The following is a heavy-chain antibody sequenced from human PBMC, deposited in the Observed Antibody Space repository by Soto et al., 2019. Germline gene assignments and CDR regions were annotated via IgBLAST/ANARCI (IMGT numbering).Heavy chain of an antibody. V-gene: IGHV1-69*01. CDR3: ASGRDGYNRLDY. CDR2: IIPIFGTA. J-gene: IGHJ4*02. Sequence: APGQGLEWMGGIIPIFGTANYAQKFQGRVTITADESTSTAYMEPSSLRSEDTAVYYCASGRDGYNRLDYWGQGTLVTVSS. D-gene: IGHD5-12*01.